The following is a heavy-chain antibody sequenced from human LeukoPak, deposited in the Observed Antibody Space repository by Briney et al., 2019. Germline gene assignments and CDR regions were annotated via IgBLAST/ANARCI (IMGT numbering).Heavy chain of an antibody. J-gene: IGHJ4*02. CDR3: ASCRDGYNYAFDY. V-gene: IGHV4-39*01. CDR1: GGSISSSTHY. Sequence: SETLSPTCSVSGGSISSSTHYWGWIRQPPGKGLEWIGSIYYSGNTYYNPSLKSRVTISVDTSKDQFSLKLSSVTAADTAVYYCASCRDGYNYAFDYWGQGTLVTVSS. CDR2: IYYSGNT. D-gene: IGHD5-12*01.